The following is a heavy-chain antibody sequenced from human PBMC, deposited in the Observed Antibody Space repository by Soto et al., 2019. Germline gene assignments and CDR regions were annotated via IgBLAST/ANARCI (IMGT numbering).Heavy chain of an antibody. CDR3: ARAPTTRFDY. Sequence: GGSLRLSCAASGFTFSSFAMHWVRQAPGKGPQWVAAISSDGFNKYYADSVKGRFSISRDNSKNTLYVQMNSLRGEDTAVYYCARAPTTRFDYWGQGTPVTVSS. J-gene: IGHJ4*02. CDR2: ISSDGFNK. CDR1: GFTFSSFA. V-gene: IGHV3-30*01. D-gene: IGHD4-17*01.